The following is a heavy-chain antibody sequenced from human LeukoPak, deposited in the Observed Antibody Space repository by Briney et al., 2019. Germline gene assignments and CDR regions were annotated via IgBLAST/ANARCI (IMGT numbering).Heavy chain of an antibody. CDR2: IDHSGST. Sequence: PSETLSLTCAVYGGSFSGYYWSWIRQPPGKGLEWIGEIDHSGSTNYNPSLKSRVTISVDTSKNQFSLKLSSVTAADTAVYYCAREDDYQVDYWGQGTLVTVSS. CDR1: GGSFSGYY. CDR3: AREDDYQVDY. D-gene: IGHD4-11*01. V-gene: IGHV4-34*01. J-gene: IGHJ4*02.